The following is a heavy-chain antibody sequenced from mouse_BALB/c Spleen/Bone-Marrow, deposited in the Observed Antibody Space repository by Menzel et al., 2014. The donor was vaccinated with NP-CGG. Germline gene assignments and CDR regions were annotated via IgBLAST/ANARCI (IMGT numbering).Heavy chain of an antibody. J-gene: IGHJ3*01. V-gene: IGHV1-26*01. CDR1: GYSFTDYY. CDR3: ASFGFAY. Sequence: VQLQQPGPELVKPGASVKISCKASGYSFTDYYMHWVKQSHVKSLEWIGRINPYNGATSYNQNFKDKAGLTVDKSSRTAYMELHSLTSEDSAVYYCASFGFAYWGQGTLVTVSA. CDR2: INPYNGAT.